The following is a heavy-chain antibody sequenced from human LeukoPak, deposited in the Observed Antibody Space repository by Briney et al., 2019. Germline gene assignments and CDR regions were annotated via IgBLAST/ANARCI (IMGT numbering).Heavy chain of an antibody. J-gene: IGHJ6*02. D-gene: IGHD3-10*01. CDR3: AKANRDHLSHYYGVDV. Sequence: ARSLRLSCAASGFSFSSYGMHWIRQAPGKGPDPEALIRHDGTETYHADSVKGRFTISRDDSKSTFYLQMNSLRPEDTAVYYCAKANRDHLSHYYGVDVWGPGNTV. V-gene: IGHV3-30*18. CDR2: IRHDGTET. CDR1: GFSFSSYG.